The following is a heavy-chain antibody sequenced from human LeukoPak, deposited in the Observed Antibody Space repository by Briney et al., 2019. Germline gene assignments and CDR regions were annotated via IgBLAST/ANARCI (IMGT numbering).Heavy chain of an antibody. CDR2: INPSGGST. CDR1: GYTFTSYY. Sequence: ASVKVSCTASGYTFTSYYMHWVRQAPGQGLEWMGIINPSGGSTSYAQKFQGRVTMTRDTSTSTVYMELSSLRSEDTAVYYCARDATAVAGTPDYYFDYWGQGTLVTVSS. CDR3: ARDATAVAGTPDYYFDY. J-gene: IGHJ4*02. D-gene: IGHD6-19*01. V-gene: IGHV1-46*01.